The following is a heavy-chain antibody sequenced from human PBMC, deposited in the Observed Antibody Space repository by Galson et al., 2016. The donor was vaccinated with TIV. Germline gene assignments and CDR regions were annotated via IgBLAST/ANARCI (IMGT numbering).Heavy chain of an antibody. CDR1: GYTFRIYA. D-gene: IGHD2-21*01. V-gene: IGHV1-3*01. CDR3: ARPPYCGGDCFKYDS. CDR2: INAGNDNT. Sequence: SVKVSCKASGYTFRIYAMHWVRQAPGQRLEWMGCINAGNDNTKYSQKFQGRVTITSETPANTAYMELSSLRSEDTAVYYCARPPYCGGDCFKYDSWGQGTLVTVSS. J-gene: IGHJ4*02.